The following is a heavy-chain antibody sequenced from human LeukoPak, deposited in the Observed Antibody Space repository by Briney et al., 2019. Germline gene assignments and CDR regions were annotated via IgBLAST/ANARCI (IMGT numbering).Heavy chain of an antibody. V-gene: IGHV3-15*01. D-gene: IGHD3-3*01. CDR1: GFTFSNAW. J-gene: IGHJ4*02. CDR2: IKSKTDGGTT. Sequence: GGSLRLSCAASGFTFSNAWMSWVRQAPGKGLEWVGRIKSKTDGGTTDYAAPVKGRFTISRDDSKNTLYLQMNSLKTEDTAAYYCTTRRLGSGYYYWGQGTLVTVSS. CDR3: TTRRLGSGYYY.